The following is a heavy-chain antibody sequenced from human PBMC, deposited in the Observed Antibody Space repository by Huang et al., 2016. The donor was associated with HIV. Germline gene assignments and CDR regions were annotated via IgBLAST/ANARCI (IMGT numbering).Heavy chain of an antibody. CDR2: IDYSGST. CDR3: ARDHHDFWRGYRRMYFFDH. Sequence: QVQLQESGPGLVKPSETLSLTCTVSGGSFSTHYWSWIRQPPGKGLEWIGRIDYSGSTNYSPSLTGRVTILRDTSKNQFSLRVNSVTAADTARYDCARDHHDFWRGYRRMYFFDHWGQGTLVTVSS. J-gene: IGHJ4*02. V-gene: IGHV4-59*11. CDR1: GGSFSTHY. D-gene: IGHD3-3*01.